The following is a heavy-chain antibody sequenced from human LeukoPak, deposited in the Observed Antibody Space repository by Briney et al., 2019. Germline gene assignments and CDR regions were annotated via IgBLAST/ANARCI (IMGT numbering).Heavy chain of an antibody. CDR1: GGSFSGYY. J-gene: IGHJ4*02. CDR2: INHSGST. D-gene: IGHD3-16*02. V-gene: IGHV4-34*01. Sequence: SETLSLTCAVYGGSFSGYYWSWIRQPPGKGLEWIGEINHSGSTNYNPSLKSRVTISVDTSKNQFSLKLSSVTAADTAVYYCARGRGFSDYVWGSYRMEYYFDYWGQGTLVTVSS. CDR3: ARGRGFSDYVWGSYRMEYYFDY.